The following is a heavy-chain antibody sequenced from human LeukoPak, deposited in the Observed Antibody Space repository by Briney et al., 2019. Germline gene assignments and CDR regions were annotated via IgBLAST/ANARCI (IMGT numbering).Heavy chain of an antibody. CDR2: IYYSGST. D-gene: IGHD4-17*01. CDR1: GGSISSYY. CDR3: ATVTTDGQDAFDI. Sequence: SETLSLTCTVSGGSISSYYWSWIRQPPGKGLEWIGYIYYSGSTNYNPSLKSRVTISVDTSKNQFSLKLSSVTAADTAVYYCATVTTDGQDAFDIWGQGTMVTVSS. J-gene: IGHJ3*02. V-gene: IGHV4-59*08.